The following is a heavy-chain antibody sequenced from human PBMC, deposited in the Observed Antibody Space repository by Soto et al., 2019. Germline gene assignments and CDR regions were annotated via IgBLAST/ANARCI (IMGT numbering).Heavy chain of an antibody. CDR3: ARDWGYSSSSSFDY. CDR1: GYTFTNYG. CDR2: ISAYNGNT. J-gene: IGHJ4*02. D-gene: IGHD5-18*01. Sequence: QVQLVQSGAEVKKPGASVKVSCKASGYTFTNYGISWVRQAPGQGLEWMGWISAYNGNTNSAQKFQGRVIMTTDTSTSTAYMGLRSLSSDETAVYYCARDWGYSSSSSFDYWGQGTLVTVSS. V-gene: IGHV1-18*01.